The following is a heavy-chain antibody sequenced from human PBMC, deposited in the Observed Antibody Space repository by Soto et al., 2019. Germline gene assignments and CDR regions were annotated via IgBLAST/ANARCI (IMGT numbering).Heavy chain of an antibody. Sequence: EVQLVESGGALVQPGGSLRLSCEVSGLTFRNYWMNWVRQAPGKGLEWVANINEDGSAKYYVDSVRGRFTISRDNANNLLYLQMNNLRAEDTAVYYCASLPRNLIDYWGQGALVTVSS. V-gene: IGHV3-7*01. CDR2: INEDGSAK. J-gene: IGHJ4*02. CDR1: GLTFRNYW. D-gene: IGHD1-1*01. CDR3: ASLPRNLIDY.